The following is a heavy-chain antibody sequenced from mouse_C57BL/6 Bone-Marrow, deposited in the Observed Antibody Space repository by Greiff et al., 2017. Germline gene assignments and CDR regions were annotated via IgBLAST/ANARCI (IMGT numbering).Heavy chain of an antibody. D-gene: IGHD3-2*02. CDR2: IYPGSGNT. CDR1: GYTFTSYG. CDR3: ARGQHRLRPLFAY. Sequence: VQLQQSGAELARPGASVKLSCKASGYTFTSYGISWVKQRTGQGLEWIGEIYPGSGNTYYNEKFMGKATLTADKSSSTAYMVLRSLTSEDPAVYFCARGQHRLRPLFAYWGQGTLVTVSA. V-gene: IGHV1-81*01. J-gene: IGHJ3*01.